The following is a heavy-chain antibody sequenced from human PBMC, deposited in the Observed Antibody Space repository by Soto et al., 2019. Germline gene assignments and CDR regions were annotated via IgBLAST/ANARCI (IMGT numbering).Heavy chain of an antibody. V-gene: IGHV4-61*08. CDR3: ARGMDSGYDSHWFDP. D-gene: IGHD5-12*01. J-gene: IGHJ5*02. CDR1: GGSSGNVGYC. Sequence: SETLRLSCTVSGGSSGNVGYCWSCIRQPPGKGLDWIGYIYYSGSTNYNPSLKSRVTISVDTSKNQFSLELSSVTAADTAVYYCARGMDSGYDSHWFDPWGHGTPVPVSS. CDR2: IYYSGST.